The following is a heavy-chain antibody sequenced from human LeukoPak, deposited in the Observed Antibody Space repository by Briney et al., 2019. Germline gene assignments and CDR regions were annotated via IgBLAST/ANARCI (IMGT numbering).Heavy chain of an antibody. D-gene: IGHD1-26*01. J-gene: IGHJ4*02. CDR2: ISYDGSNK. CDR3: ARGAAGSYYFDY. Sequence: GGSLRLSCAASGFTFSSYAMHWVRQAPGKGLEWVAVISYDGSNKYYADSVKGRFTISRDNSKNTLYLQMNSLRAEDTAVYYCARGAAGSYYFDYWGQGTLVTVSS. CDR1: GFTFSSYA. V-gene: IGHV3-30-3*01.